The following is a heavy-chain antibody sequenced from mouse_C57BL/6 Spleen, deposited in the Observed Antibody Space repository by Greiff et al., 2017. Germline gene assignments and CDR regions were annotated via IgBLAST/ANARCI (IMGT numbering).Heavy chain of an antibody. CDR3: ARGYYGSSLDY. D-gene: IGHD1-1*01. CDR1: GYTFTDYY. CDR2: INPNNGGT. Sequence: EVQLQQSGPELVKPGASVKISCKASGYTFTDYYMNWVKQSHGKSLEWIGDINPNNGGTSYNQKFKGKATLTVDKSSSTAYMELRSLTSEDSAVXYCARGYYGSSLDYWGQGTTLTVSS. J-gene: IGHJ2*01. V-gene: IGHV1-26*01.